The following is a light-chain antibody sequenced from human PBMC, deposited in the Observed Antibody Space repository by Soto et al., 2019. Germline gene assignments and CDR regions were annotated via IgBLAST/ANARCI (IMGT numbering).Light chain of an antibody. CDR2: KAS. CDR3: QQYSSYSTWT. J-gene: IGKJ1*01. CDR1: QSVSSN. Sequence: MTQSPATLSVSPGERATLSCRASQSVSSNLAWYQQKPGKAPKLLIYKASSLESGVPSRFSGSGSGTEFTLTISSLQPDDFATYYCQQYSSYSTWTFGQGTKVEIK. V-gene: IGKV1-5*03.